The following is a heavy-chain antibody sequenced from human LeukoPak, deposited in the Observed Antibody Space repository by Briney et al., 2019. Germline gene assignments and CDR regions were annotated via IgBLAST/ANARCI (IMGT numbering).Heavy chain of an antibody. Sequence: SETLSFTCTVSGGSISSSSYYWGWIRQPPGKGLEWIGSIYYSGSTYYNPSLKSRVTISVDTSKNQFSLKLSSVTAADTAVYYCARHTSSKYSSSVYFDYWGQGTLVTVSS. V-gene: IGHV4-39*01. CDR2: IYYSGST. CDR1: GGSISSSSYY. D-gene: IGHD6-6*01. J-gene: IGHJ4*02. CDR3: ARHTSSKYSSSVYFDY.